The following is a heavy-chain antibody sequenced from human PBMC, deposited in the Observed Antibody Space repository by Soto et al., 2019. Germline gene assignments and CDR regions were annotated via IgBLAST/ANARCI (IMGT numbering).Heavy chain of an antibody. D-gene: IGHD3-22*01. J-gene: IGHJ6*01. CDR2: IYHSGST. V-gene: IGHV4-4*02. Sequence: QVQLQESGPGLVKPSGTLSLTCAVSGGSISSSNWWSWVRQPPGKGLEWIGEIYHSGSTNYNPSLKSRFTISVDKSKNQFSLKLSSVTAADTAVYYCARAETVTMTGPGMDVWGQGTTVTVSS. CDR3: ARAETVTMTGPGMDV. CDR1: GGSISSSNW.